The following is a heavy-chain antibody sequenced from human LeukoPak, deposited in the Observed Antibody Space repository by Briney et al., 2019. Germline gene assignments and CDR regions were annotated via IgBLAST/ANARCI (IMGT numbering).Heavy chain of an antibody. CDR2: ISSSGSAM. CDR1: GFTFSSYG. J-gene: IGHJ4*02. Sequence: GGSLRLSCAASGFTFSSYGMNWVRQAPGKGLEWVSYISSSGSAMYYADSVKDRFTVSRDNTKNSLYLQMNSLRAEDTAVYYCARGFRLDYWGQGTLVTVSS. D-gene: IGHD3-10*01. V-gene: IGHV3-48*03. CDR3: ARGFRLDY.